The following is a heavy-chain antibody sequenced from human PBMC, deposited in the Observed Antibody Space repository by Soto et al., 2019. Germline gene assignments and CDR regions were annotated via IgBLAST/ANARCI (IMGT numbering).Heavy chain of an antibody. CDR3: AREKLEEAGAFDI. J-gene: IGHJ3*02. V-gene: IGHV4-59*01. CDR2: IYYSGST. D-gene: IGHD3-3*01. Sequence: SEPLSLTCTVSGGSISSYYWSWIRQPPGKALEWIGYIYYSGSTNYNPSLKSRVTISVDTAKNQFSLKLSSVTAADTAVYYCAREKLEEAGAFDIWGQGTMVTVSS. CDR1: GGSISSYY.